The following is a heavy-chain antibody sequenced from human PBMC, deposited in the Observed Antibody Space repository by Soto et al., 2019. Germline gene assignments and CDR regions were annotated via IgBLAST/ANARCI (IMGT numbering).Heavy chain of an antibody. D-gene: IGHD1-26*01. CDR3: AGGVMYSGSYQD. CDR2: ISSDGATI. CDR1: GFTFSSHE. J-gene: IGHJ4*02. Sequence: VQLVESGGGLVQPGGSLRLSCAASGFTFSSHEMAWVRQAPGKGLEWVSYISSDGATIIYADSVKGRFTISRDNAKNSLYLHMNSLRAADTAIYYCAGGVMYSGSYQDWGQGTLVTVSS. V-gene: IGHV3-48*03.